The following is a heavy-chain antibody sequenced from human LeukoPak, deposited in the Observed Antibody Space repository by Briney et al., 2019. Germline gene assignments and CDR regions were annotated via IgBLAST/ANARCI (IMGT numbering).Heavy chain of an antibody. J-gene: IGHJ4*02. V-gene: IGHV3-23*01. CDR1: GFTFSSYA. Sequence: AGGSLRLSCAASGFTFSSYAMSWVRQAPGKGLEWVSSISGSGDSTYFADSVKGRFTMSRDNSKNTLDLQMTGLRAEDTAVYYCARERGRGRDSPWFDYWGQGTLVTVSS. D-gene: IGHD1-26*01. CDR2: ISGSGDST. CDR3: ARERGRGRDSPWFDY.